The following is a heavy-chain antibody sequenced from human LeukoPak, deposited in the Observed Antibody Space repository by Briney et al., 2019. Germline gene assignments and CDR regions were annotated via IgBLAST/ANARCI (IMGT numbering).Heavy chain of an antibody. V-gene: IGHV4-61*08. Sequence: SQTLSLTCTVSGGSISSGDYYWSWIRQPPGKGLEWIGYIYYSGSTNYNPSLKSRVTISVDTSKNQFSLKLSSVTAADTAVYYCAAQPGYSYGSPFDYWGQGTLVTVSS. CDR1: GGSISSGDYY. CDR3: AAQPGYSYGSPFDY. D-gene: IGHD5-18*01. J-gene: IGHJ4*02. CDR2: IYYSGST.